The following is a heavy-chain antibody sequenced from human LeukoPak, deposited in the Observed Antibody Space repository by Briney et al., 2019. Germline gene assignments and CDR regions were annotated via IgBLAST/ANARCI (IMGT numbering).Heavy chain of an antibody. CDR3: ARDYSWYLDKYFGMDV. J-gene: IGHJ6*02. Sequence: QTGGSLRLSCAASGFTFGSYSMNWVRQAPGKGLEWLSYISSASTTIYYADSVKGRFTISRDNAKNSLYLQMNSLGAEDAAVYYCARDYSWYLDKYFGMDVWGQGTTVTVSS. D-gene: IGHD6-13*01. V-gene: IGHV3-48*04. CDR1: GFTFGSYS. CDR2: ISSASTTI.